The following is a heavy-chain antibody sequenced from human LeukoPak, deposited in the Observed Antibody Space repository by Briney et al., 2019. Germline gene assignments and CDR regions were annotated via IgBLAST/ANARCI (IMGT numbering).Heavy chain of an antibody. V-gene: IGHV4-34*01. CDR3: ARAINYGDDY. J-gene: IGHJ4*02. Sequence: PSETLSLTCAVYGGSFSGYYWSWIRQPPGKGLEWIGEINHSGSTNYNPSLKSRVTISVDTSKNQFSLKLSSVTAADTAVYYCARAINYGDDYWGQGTLVTVSS. CDR1: GGSFSGYY. D-gene: IGHD4-17*01. CDR2: INHSGST.